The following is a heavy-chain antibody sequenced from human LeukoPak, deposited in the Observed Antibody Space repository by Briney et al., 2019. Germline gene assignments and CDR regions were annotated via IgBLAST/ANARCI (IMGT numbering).Heavy chain of an antibody. J-gene: IGHJ4*02. V-gene: IGHV3-23*01. CDR3: AKEYSSSWLASHYYFDY. CDR1: GFTFSSYA. CDR2: ISGSGGST. D-gene: IGHD6-13*01. Sequence: GGSLRLSCAASGFTFSSYAMSRVRQAPGKGLEWVSAISGSGGSTYYADSVKGRFTISRDNSKNTLYLQMNSLRAEDTAVYYCAKEYSSSWLASHYYFDYWGQGTLVTVSS.